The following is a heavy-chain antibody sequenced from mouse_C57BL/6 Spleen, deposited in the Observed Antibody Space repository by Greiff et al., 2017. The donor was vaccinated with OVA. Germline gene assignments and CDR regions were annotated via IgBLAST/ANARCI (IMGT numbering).Heavy chain of an antibody. CDR3: AKKRGYGYDGGAVDY. CDR1: GFSLTSYG. D-gene: IGHD2-2*01. J-gene: IGHJ4*01. V-gene: IGHV2-5*01. CDR2: IWRGGST. Sequence: QVQLQQSGPGLVQPSQSLSITCTVSGFSLTSYGVHWVRQSPGKGLEWLGVIWRGGSTDYNAAFMSRLSITKDNSKSQVFFKMNSLQADDTAIYYGAKKRGYGYDGGAVDYWGQGTSVTVSS.